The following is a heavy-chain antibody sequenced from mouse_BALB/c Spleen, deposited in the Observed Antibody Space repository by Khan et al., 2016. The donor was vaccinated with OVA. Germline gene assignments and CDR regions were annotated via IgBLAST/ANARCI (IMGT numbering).Heavy chain of an antibody. Sequence: QVQLQQSGAELTRPGASVRMSCKASGYTFTSNTIHWVKQRPGQGLEWIGNINPRSGYTNYKQNFKDKAQLTADTSSSTAYLHLSSLTSEDSAVYYCARRTKGYTMDYWGQGTSVTVSS. V-gene: IGHV1-4*01. CDR2: INPRSGYT. CDR3: ARRTKGYTMDY. CDR1: GYTFTSNT. D-gene: IGHD2-14*01. J-gene: IGHJ4*01.